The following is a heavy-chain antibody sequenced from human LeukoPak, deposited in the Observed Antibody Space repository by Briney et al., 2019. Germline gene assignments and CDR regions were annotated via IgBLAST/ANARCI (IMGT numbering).Heavy chain of an antibody. D-gene: IGHD5-18*01. J-gene: IGHJ4*02. CDR1: GGSFSGYY. V-gene: IGHV4-34*01. CDR3: AIGGRGYSYVY. CDR2: INHSGST. Sequence: SETLSLTCAVYGGSFSGYYWSWIRQPPGKGLEWIGEINHSGSTNYNPSLKSRVTISVDTSKNQFSLKLSSVTAADTAVYYCAIGGRGYSYVYWGQGTLVTVSS.